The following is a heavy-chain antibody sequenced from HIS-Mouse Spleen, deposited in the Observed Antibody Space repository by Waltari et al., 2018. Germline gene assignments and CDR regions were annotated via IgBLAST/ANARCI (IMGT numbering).Heavy chain of an antibody. CDR1: GFTFSSYA. V-gene: IGHV3-30*04. J-gene: IGHJ4*02. Sequence: QVQLVESGGGVVQPGRSLRLSCAASGFTFSSYAMHWARQAPGKGLEWVAVISYDGSNKYYTDSVKGRFTISRDNSKNTLYLQMNSLRAEDTAVYYCAREINRIAARSFSFDYWGQGTLVTVSS. CDR3: AREINRIAARSFSFDY. D-gene: IGHD6-6*01. CDR2: ISYDGSNK.